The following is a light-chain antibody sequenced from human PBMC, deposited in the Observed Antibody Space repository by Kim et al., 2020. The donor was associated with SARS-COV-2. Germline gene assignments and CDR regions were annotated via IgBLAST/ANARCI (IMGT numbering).Light chain of an antibody. V-gene: IGKV1-5*03. J-gene: IGKJ5*01. Sequence: ASVGDRVTITCRASQSIYSYLAWYQQKPGNVPKILIYKASTLESGVPSRFSGSESGTEFTLTISSLQPGDFATYYCQQFYTYPITFGQGTRLEIK. CDR1: QSIYSY. CDR2: KAS. CDR3: QQFYTYPIT.